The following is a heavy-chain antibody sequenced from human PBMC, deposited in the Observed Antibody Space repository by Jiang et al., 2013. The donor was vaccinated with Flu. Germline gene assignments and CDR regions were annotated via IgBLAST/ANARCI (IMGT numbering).Heavy chain of an antibody. V-gene: IGHV4-39*01. J-gene: IGHJ4*02. CDR3: ARCSRKGDY. Sequence: KPSETLSLTCTVSGGSISSSSYYWGWIRQPPGKGLEWIGSIYYSGSTYYNPSLKSRVTISVDTSKNQFSLKLSSVTAADTAVYYCARCSRKGDYWGQGTLVTVSS. CDR1: GGSISSSSYY. D-gene: IGHD6-13*01. CDR2: IYYSGST.